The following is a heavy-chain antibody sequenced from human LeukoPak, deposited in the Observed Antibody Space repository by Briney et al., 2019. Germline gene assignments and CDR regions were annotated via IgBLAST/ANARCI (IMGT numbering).Heavy chain of an antibody. Sequence: KPSETLSLTCTVSGGSIRSYYWGWIRQPPGKGLEWIGSIYYSGSTYYNPSLKSRVTISVDTSKNQFSLKLSSVTAADTAVYYCARRSYSSGWYDYWGQGTLVTVSS. CDR2: IYYSGST. CDR3: ARRSYSSGWYDY. CDR1: GGSIRSYY. V-gene: IGHV4-39*01. J-gene: IGHJ4*02. D-gene: IGHD6-19*01.